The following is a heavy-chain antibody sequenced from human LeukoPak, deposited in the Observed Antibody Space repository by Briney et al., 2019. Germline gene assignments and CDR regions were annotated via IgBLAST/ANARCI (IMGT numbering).Heavy chain of an antibody. CDR3: ARHQYDFWSGYFDY. D-gene: IGHD3-3*01. CDR2: INHSGST. CDR1: GGSFSGYY. Sequence: SETLSLACAVYGGSFSGYYWSWIRQPPGKGLEWIGEINHSGSTNYNPSLKSRVTISVDTSKNQFSLKLSSVTAADTAVYYCARHQYDFWSGYFDYWGQGTLVTVSS. J-gene: IGHJ4*02. V-gene: IGHV4-34*01.